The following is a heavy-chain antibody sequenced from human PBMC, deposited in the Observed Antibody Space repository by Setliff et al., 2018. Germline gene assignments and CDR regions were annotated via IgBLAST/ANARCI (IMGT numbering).Heavy chain of an antibody. J-gene: IGHJ3*02. CDR1: GGPFSRSSSY. V-gene: IGHV4-61*10. Sequence: SETLSLTCTVSGGPFSRSSSYWSWIRQPVGRRLEWIGRIHASGNTHTNPSLKSRVTMSVDTSKNEVSLKLSSVTAADTAVYYCARPHGGDYAFDIWGQGTMVTVSS. CDR2: IHASGNT. D-gene: IGHD4-17*01. CDR3: ARPHGGDYAFDI.